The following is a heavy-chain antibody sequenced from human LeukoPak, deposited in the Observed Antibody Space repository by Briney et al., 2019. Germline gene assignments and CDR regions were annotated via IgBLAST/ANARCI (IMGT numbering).Heavy chain of an antibody. CDR2: INPNSGGT. Sequence: ASVKVSCKASGYTFTGYYMHWVRQAPGQGLEWMGWINPNSGGTNYAQKFQGRVTMTRNTSISTAYMELSSLRSEDTAVYYCARAPKIVVVPAARYYFDYWGQGTLVTVSS. CDR3: ARAPKIVVVPAARYYFDY. V-gene: IGHV1-2*02. CDR1: GYTFTGYY. J-gene: IGHJ4*02. D-gene: IGHD2-2*01.